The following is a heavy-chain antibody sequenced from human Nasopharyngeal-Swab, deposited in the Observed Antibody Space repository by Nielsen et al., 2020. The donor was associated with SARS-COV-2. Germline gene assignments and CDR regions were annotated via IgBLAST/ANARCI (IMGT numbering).Heavy chain of an antibody. CDR3: ARVLDGYNGFDY. CDR1: GFTSSNAW. D-gene: IGHD5-24*01. Sequence: GGSLRLSCAASGFTSSNAWMSWVRQAPGKGLEWVGRIKSKTDGGTTDYAAPVKGRFTISRDDSKNTLYLQMNSLKTEDTAVYYCARVLDGYNGFDYWGQGTLVTVSS. CDR2: IKSKTDGGTT. J-gene: IGHJ4*02. V-gene: IGHV3-15*01.